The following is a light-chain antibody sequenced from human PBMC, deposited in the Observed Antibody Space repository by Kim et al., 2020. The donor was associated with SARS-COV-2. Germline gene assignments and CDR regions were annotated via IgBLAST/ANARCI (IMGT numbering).Light chain of an antibody. CDR1: KLGNLF. V-gene: IGLV3-1*01. Sequence: SYELTQPPSVSVSPGQSASITCSGDKLGNLFTCWYQQKPGQSPVLVIYQDDKRPSGIPERFSGSNSGNTATLTISGTQAVDEADYYCQAWDRSTSGEFGGGTKLTVL. J-gene: IGLJ3*02. CDR2: QDD. CDR3: QAWDRSTSGE.